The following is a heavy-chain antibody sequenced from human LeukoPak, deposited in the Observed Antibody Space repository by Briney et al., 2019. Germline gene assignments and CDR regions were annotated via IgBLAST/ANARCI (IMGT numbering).Heavy chain of an antibody. CDR2: VHYSGST. Sequence: SETLSLTCTVSGGSISSYYWSWIRQPPGKGLEWIGYVHYSGSTDYNPSLKSRVTISVDTSKKQFSLKLSSVTAADTAVYYCARRCSSATCYTDAFDIWGQGTMVTVSS. V-gene: IGHV4-59*08. D-gene: IGHD2-2*01. CDR3: ARRCSSATCYTDAFDI. CDR1: GGSISSYY. J-gene: IGHJ3*02.